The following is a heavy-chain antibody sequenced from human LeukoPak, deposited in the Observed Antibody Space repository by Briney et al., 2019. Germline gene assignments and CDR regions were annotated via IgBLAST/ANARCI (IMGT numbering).Heavy chain of an antibody. V-gene: IGHV3-23*01. D-gene: IGHD3-22*01. CDR1: GFSFSTYG. CDR3: VKDSYDSSF. CDR2: ISDSGTRT. Sequence: GGSPRLSCAASGFSFSTYGMTWVRQAPGKGLEWVSAISDSGTRTFYAGSVKGRFTISRDNSKNTLYLQMNSLRAEDTAVYYCVKDSYDSSFWGQGTLVTVSS. J-gene: IGHJ4*02.